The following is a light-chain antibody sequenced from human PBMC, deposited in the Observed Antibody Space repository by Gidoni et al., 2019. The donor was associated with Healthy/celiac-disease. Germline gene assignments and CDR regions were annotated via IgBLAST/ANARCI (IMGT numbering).Light chain of an antibody. J-gene: IGKJ3*01. V-gene: IGKV3-15*01. CDR3: QQYNNWPS. CDR2: GAS. Sequence: EIVMTQSTATLSVSPGERATLSSRASQSVSSNLARYQQKPGQAPRLLIYGASTRATGIPARFSGSGSGTEFTLTISSLQSEDFAVYYGQQYNNWPSFGPGTKVDIK. CDR1: QSVSSN.